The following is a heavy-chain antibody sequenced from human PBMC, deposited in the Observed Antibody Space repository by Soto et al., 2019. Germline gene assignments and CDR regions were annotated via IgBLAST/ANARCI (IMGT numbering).Heavy chain of an antibody. CDR3: ARDKRDLRFLEWSSYFDF. D-gene: IGHD3-3*01. V-gene: IGHV3-30-3*01. CDR1: GFTFSSYA. Sequence: QVQLVESGGGVVQPGRSLRLSCAASGFTFSSYAMHWVRQAPGKGLEWVAVISYDGSNKYYADSVKGRFTISRDNSKNPLYLQMNSLRAEDTAVYYCARDKRDLRFLEWSSYFDFWGQGTLVTVSS. CDR2: ISYDGSNK. J-gene: IGHJ4*02.